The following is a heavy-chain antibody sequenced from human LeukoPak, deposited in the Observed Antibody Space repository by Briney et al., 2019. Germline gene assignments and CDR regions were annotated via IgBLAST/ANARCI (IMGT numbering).Heavy chain of an antibody. Sequence: SVKVSCKASGGTFSSYAISWVRQAPGQGLEWMGRIIPILGIANYAQKFQGRVTITADKSTSTAYMELSSLRSEDTAVYYCARAGGGSGSYSGYCFDYWGQGTLVTVSS. CDR1: GGTFSSYA. V-gene: IGHV1-69*04. J-gene: IGHJ4*02. D-gene: IGHD3-10*01. CDR2: IIPILGIA. CDR3: ARAGGGSGSYSGYCFDY.